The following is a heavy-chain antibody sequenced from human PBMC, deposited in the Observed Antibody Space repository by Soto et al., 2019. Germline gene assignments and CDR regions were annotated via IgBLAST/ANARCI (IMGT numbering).Heavy chain of an antibody. D-gene: IGHD1-1*01. V-gene: IGHV1-18*01. CDR3: AGGRYGDY. Sequence: QVHLVQSGAEVKKPGASVKVSCKASGYTFTSYGITWVRQAPGQGLEWMGWISAHNGNTDYAQKLQGRVIVTSDTSTSTAYMELRSLRSDDTAVYYCAGGRYGDYWGQGALVTVSS. CDR2: ISAHNGNT. CDR1: GYTFTSYG. J-gene: IGHJ4*02.